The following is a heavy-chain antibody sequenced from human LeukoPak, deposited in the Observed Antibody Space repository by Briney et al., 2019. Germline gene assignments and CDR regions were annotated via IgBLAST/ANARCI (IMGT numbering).Heavy chain of an antibody. Sequence: GASVKVSCKTSGYTFTSYYMHWVRQAPGQGLEWMGIINPSGGSTTYALKFQGRVTMTRDTSTSTAYMELSSLRSDDTAVYYCARRYCTNGVCAGNFDFWGQGTLVTVSS. CDR3: ARRYCTNGVCAGNFDF. CDR1: GYTFTSYY. V-gene: IGHV1-46*01. D-gene: IGHD2-8*01. CDR2: INPSGGST. J-gene: IGHJ4*02.